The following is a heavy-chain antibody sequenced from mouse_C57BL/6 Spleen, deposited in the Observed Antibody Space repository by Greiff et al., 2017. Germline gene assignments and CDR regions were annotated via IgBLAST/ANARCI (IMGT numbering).Heavy chain of an antibody. CDR2: IDPETGGT. J-gene: IGHJ1*03. CDR1: GYTFTDYE. V-gene: IGHV1-15*01. D-gene: IGHD1-1*01. Sequence: QVQLQQSGAELVRPGASVTLSCKASGYTFTDYEMHWVKQTPVHGLEWIGAIDPETGGTAYNQKFKGKAILTADKSSSTAYMELRSLTSEDSAVYYCTRDYGSSYWYFDVWGTGTTFTVSS. CDR3: TRDYGSSYWYFDV.